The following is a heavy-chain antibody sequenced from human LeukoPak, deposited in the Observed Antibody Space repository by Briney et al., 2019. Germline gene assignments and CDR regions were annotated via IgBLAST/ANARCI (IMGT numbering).Heavy chain of an antibody. CDR3: ARHRRHGYCYGDACSLSFWFDP. CDR1: GFTFDDYA. V-gene: IGHV4-4*07. J-gene: IGHJ5*02. CDR2: IYTSGST. D-gene: IGHD5-24*01. Sequence: LRLSCAASGFTFDDYAMHWIRQPAGKGLEWIGRIYTSGSTNYNPSLKSRVTMSVDTSKNQFSLNLKPVTATDTSVYFCARHRRHGYCYGDACSLSFWFDPWGQGTLVTVSS.